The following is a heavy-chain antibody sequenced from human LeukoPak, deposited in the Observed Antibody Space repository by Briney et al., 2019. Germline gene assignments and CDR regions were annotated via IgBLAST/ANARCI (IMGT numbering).Heavy chain of an antibody. CDR3: ARGYSYGSLGNWFDP. D-gene: IGHD5-18*01. J-gene: IGHJ5*02. CDR2: INQSGST. Sequence: SETLSLTCAVYSGSFSGYYWSWIRQPPGKGLEWIGEINQSGSTNYNPSLKSRVTISVDTSKNQFSLKLSSVTAANTAVYYCARGYSYGSLGNWFDPWGQGTLVTVSS. CDR1: SGSFSGYY. V-gene: IGHV4-34*01.